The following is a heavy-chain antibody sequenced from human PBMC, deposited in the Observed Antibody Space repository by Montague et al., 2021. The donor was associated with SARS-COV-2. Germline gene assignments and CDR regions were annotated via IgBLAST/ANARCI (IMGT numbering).Heavy chain of an antibody. V-gene: IGHV4-59*01. D-gene: IGHD5-12*01. Sequence: SETLSLTCTVSGASISSYYWNWIRQSPGKGLEWIGYIYYSGSTKYNPSLKSRVTISVDTSKSQMSLRLNSVTAADTAVYYCAGDRGRFWHFDLWGRGTLATVSS. J-gene: IGHJ2*01. CDR3: AGDRGRFWHFDL. CDR1: GASISSYY. CDR2: IYYSGST.